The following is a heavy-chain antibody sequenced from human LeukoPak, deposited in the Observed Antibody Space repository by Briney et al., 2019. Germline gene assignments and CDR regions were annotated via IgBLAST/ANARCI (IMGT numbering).Heavy chain of an antibody. J-gene: IGHJ6*02. Sequence: SETLPLTCAVYGGSFRGYYWSWIRQPPGKGLEWIGEINHSGSTNYNPSLTSRVTISVDTSKNQFSLKLSSVTAADTAVYYCARGNGYYYGSGSYYNVPYYYYGMDVWGQGTTVTVSS. CDR3: ARGNGYYYGSGSYYNVPYYYYGMDV. CDR2: INHSGST. CDR1: GGSFRGYY. V-gene: IGHV4-34*01. D-gene: IGHD3-10*01.